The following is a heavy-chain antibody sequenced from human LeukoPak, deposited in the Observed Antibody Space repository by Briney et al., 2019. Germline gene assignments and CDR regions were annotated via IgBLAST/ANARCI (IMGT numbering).Heavy chain of an antibody. CDR1: GFTFSSYA. CDR3: VKDAYSGGY. Sequence: GGALRLSCSASGFTFSSYAMHWGRQAPGKGLEYVSAIRSNGGRTYYADSVKGRFTISRDNSKNTLYLQMSSLRAEDTAVYYCVKDAYSGGYWGQGTLVTVSS. D-gene: IGHD2-21*01. V-gene: IGHV3-64D*06. CDR2: IRSNGGRT. J-gene: IGHJ4*02.